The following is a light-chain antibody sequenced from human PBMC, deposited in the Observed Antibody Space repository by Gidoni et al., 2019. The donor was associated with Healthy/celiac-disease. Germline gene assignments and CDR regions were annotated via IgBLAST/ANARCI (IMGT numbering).Light chain of an antibody. CDR2: WAS. J-gene: IGKJ1*01. CDR1: QSVLYSSNNKNY. Sequence: EIVVTQTPNPLAVSLGERATIHCKSSQSVLYSSNNKNYLAWYQQKPGQPPKLLIYWASTRESGVPDRFSGSGSGTDFTLTISSLQAEDVAVYYCQQYYSTPRTFGQGTKVEIK. CDR3: QQYYSTPRT. V-gene: IGKV4-1*01.